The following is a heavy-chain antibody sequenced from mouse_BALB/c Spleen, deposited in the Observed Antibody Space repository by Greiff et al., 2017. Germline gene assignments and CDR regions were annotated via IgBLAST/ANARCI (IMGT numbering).Heavy chain of an antibody. CDR1: GFTFSSYA. D-gene: IGHD2-4*01. Sequence: EVQLVESGGGLVTPGGSLKLSCAASGFTFSSYAMSWVRQTPEKRLEWVASISSGGSTYYPDSVKGRFTISRDNARNILYLQMSSLRSEDTAMYYCARDYDYDEGYFDYWGQGTTLTVSS. CDR3: ARDYDYDEGYFDY. CDR2: ISSGGST. J-gene: IGHJ2*01. V-gene: IGHV5-6-5*01.